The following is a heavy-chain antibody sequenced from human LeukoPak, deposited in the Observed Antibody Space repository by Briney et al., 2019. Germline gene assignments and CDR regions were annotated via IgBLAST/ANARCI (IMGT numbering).Heavy chain of an antibody. J-gene: IGHJ4*02. D-gene: IGHD6-19*01. CDR3: ASSGWRTPYFDY. CDR2: IYYSGST. CDR1: GGSISSSSYC. Sequence: SETLSLTCTVSGGSISSSSYCWGWIRQPPGKGLEWIGSIYYSGSTYYNPSLKSRVTISVDTSKNQFSLKLSSVTAADTAVYYCASSGWRTPYFDYWGQGTLVTVSS. V-gene: IGHV4-39*01.